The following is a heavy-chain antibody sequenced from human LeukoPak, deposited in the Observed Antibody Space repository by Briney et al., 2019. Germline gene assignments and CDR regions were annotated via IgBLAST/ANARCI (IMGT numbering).Heavy chain of an antibody. Sequence: GGSLRLSCAASGFTFSSYSMNWVRQAPGKGLEWVSSISSSSSYIYYADSVKGRFTISRDNAKNSLYLQMNSLRAEDTAVYYCARDSITMVRGVTRDDAFDIWGQGTMVTVSS. D-gene: IGHD3-10*01. J-gene: IGHJ3*02. CDR1: GFTFSSYS. CDR3: ARDSITMVRGVTRDDAFDI. CDR2: ISSSSSYI. V-gene: IGHV3-21*01.